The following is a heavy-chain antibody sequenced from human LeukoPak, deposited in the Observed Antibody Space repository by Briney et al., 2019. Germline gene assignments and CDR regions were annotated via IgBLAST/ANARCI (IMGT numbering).Heavy chain of an antibody. D-gene: IGHD5-24*01. CDR1: GYSFTSSW. J-gene: IGHJ4*02. CDR3: ARIRDGYNSLFDC. CDR2: IYSGDSVT. Sequence: GEAPKISFKGSGYSFTSSWIGWVRQLPGEGLGGMGIIYSGDSVTTYSPSFQGLVTMSADKSIRTAYLQWSSLKASDTAMYYCARIRDGYNSLFDCWGQGTLVTVSS. V-gene: IGHV5-51*01.